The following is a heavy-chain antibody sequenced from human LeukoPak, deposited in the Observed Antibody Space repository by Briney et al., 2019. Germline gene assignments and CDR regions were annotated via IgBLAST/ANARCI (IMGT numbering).Heavy chain of an antibody. CDR3: ARSYYGSGSYLSNYMDV. V-gene: IGHV4-4*07. J-gene: IGHJ6*03. CDR1: GGSISSYY. Sequence: SETLSLTCTVSGGSISSYYWSWIRQPAGKGLEWIGRIYTSGSTSYNPSLKSRVTMSVDTSKNQFSLKLNSVTAADTAVYYCARSYYGSGSYLSNYMDVWGKGTTVTVSS. D-gene: IGHD3-10*01. CDR2: IYTSGST.